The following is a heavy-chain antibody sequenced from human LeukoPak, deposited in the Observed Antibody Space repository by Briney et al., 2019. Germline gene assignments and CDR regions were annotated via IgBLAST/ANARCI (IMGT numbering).Heavy chain of an antibody. CDR2: IWYDGSEK. CDR3: GKDLGSSARYLDRVDY. CDR1: GFAFSSHG. J-gene: IGHJ4*02. D-gene: IGHD2-2*01. V-gene: IGHV3-33*06. Sequence: PGGSLRLSCGASGFAFSSHGMHWVRQVPGKGLEWLTIIWYDGSEKYYADSVKGRFTVSRDNSKNTVYLQMNSLRAEDTAVYYCGKDLGSSARYLDRVDYWGQGTLVTVSS.